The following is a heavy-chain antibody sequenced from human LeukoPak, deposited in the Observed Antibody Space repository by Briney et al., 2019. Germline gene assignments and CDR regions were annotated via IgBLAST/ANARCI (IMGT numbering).Heavy chain of an antibody. V-gene: IGHV4-59*01. J-gene: IGHJ4*02. D-gene: IGHD1-26*01. CDR2: IYYSGST. Sequence: SETLSLTCTVSGGSISSYYWSWIRQPPGKGLEWIGYIYYSGSTNYNPSLKSRVTISVDTSKNQFSLKLSSVTAADTAVYYCARGGSYYTPFDYWGQGTLVTVSP. CDR3: ARGGSYYTPFDY. CDR1: GGSISSYY.